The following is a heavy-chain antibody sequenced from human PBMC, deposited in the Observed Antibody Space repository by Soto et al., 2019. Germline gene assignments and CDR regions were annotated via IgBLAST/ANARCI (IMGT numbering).Heavy chain of an antibody. CDR3: ARSGEYYDSSGYFDY. J-gene: IGHJ4*02. V-gene: IGHV4-31*03. Sequence: PSETLSLTCTVSGGSISSGGYYWSWIRQHPGKGLEWIGYIYYSGSTYYNPSLKSRVTISVDTSKNQFSLKLSSVTAADTAVYYCARSGEYYDSSGYFDYWGQGTLVTVSS. CDR2: IYYSGST. D-gene: IGHD3-22*01. CDR1: GGSISSGGYY.